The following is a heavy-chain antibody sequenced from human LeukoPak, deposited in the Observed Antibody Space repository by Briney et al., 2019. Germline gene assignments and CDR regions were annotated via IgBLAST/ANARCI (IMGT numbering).Heavy chain of an antibody. CDR1: GYTFTSYG. CDR2: ISAYNGNT. V-gene: IGHV1-18*01. D-gene: IGHD3-22*01. Sequence: GASVKVSCKASGYTFTSYGISWVRQAPGQGLEWMGWISAYNGNTNYAQKLQGRVTMTTDTSTSTAYMGLRSLRSDDTAVYYCARVLADYYDSSGPVDYWGQGTLVTVSS. CDR3: ARVLADYYDSSGPVDY. J-gene: IGHJ4*02.